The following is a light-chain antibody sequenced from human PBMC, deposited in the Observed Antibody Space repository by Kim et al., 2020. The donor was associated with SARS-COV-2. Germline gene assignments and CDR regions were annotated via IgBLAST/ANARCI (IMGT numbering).Light chain of an antibody. CDR3: NSRDSSGNHPPWV. V-gene: IGLV3-19*01. J-gene: IGLJ3*02. Sequence: SSELTQDPAVSVALGQTVRITCQGDSLRSYYASWYQQKPGQAPVLVIYGKNKRPSGIPDRFAGSSSGNTASLTITGAQAEDEADYYCNSRDSSGNHPPWVFGGGTQLTVL. CDR2: GKN. CDR1: SLRSYY.